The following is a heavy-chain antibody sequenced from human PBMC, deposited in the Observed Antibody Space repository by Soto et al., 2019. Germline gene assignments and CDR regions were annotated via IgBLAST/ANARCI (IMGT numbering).Heavy chain of an antibody. Sequence: ARQAPGKGLEWVAVIWYDGSNKYYADSVKGRFTISRDNSKNTLYLQMNSLRAEDTAVYYCARELDGEGYYYGSGTPEGWFDPWGQGPLVTVSS. CDR3: ARELDGEGYYYGSGTPEGWFDP. CDR2: IWYDGSNK. V-gene: IGHV3-33*01. J-gene: IGHJ5*02. D-gene: IGHD3-10*01.